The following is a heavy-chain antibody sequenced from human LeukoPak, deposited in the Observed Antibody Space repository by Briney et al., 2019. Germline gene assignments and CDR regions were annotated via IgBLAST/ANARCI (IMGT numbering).Heavy chain of an antibody. V-gene: IGHV4-61*01. D-gene: IGHD3-10*01. CDR2: IYYSGST. CDR1: GGSVSSGIYY. CDR3: ARDRFTMVRGVANWFDP. Sequence: SETLSLTCTVSGGSVSSGIYYWSWIRQPPGKGLEWIGYIYYSGSTNYNPSLKSRVTISVDTSKNRFSLKLSSVTAADTAVYYCARDRFTMVRGVANWFDPWGQGTLVTVSS. J-gene: IGHJ5*02.